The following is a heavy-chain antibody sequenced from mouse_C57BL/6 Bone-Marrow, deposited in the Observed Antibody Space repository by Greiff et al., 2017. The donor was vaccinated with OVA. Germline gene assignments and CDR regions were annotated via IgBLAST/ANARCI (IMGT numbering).Heavy chain of an antibody. D-gene: IGHD1-1*01. Sequence: EVKLVESEGGLVQPGRSMKLSCTASGFTFSDYYMAWVRQVPEKGLEWVANINYDGSSTYYLDSLKSRFIISRDNAKNILYLQMSSLKSEDTATYYCARDTTVVAPYWYFDVWGTGTTVTVSS. CDR2: INYDGSST. V-gene: IGHV5-16*01. CDR1: GFTFSDYY. CDR3: ARDTTVVAPYWYFDV. J-gene: IGHJ1*03.